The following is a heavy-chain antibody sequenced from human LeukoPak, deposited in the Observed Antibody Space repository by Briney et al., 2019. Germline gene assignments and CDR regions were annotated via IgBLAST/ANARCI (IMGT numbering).Heavy chain of an antibody. V-gene: IGHV1-8*01. CDR1: GYTFTSYD. D-gene: IGHD3-9*01. J-gene: IGHJ3*02. CDR3: ARGWGYDILTGYSKGHAFDI. CDR2: MNPNSGNT. Sequence: ASVTVSCKASGYTFTSYDINWVRQATGQGLEWMGWMNPNSGNTGYAQKFQGRVTMTRNTSISTAYMELSSLRSEDTAVYYCARGWGYDILTGYSKGHAFDIWGQGTMVTVSS.